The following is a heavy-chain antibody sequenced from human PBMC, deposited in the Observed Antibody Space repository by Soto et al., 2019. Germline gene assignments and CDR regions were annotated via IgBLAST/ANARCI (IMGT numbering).Heavy chain of an antibody. V-gene: IGHV3-23*01. J-gene: IGHJ4*02. CDR1: GFTFSSYA. CDR3: AKRRGGGGHFDY. Sequence: PGGSLRLSCAASGFTFSSYAMGWVRQGPGKGLEWVAVVSIGGSTHYADSVRGRFTISRDNSKNTLSLQMNSLTAEDTAVYFCAKRRGGGGHFDYWGQGALVTVSS. CDR2: VSIGGST. D-gene: IGHD3-16*01.